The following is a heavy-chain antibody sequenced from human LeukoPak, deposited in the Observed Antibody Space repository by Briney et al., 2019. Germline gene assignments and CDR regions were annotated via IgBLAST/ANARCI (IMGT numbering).Heavy chain of an antibody. CDR3: ARAKGGSYRFSDY. CDR2: ISSSSSYI. J-gene: IGHJ4*02. V-gene: IGHV3-21*01. CDR1: GFPFSETA. Sequence: GGSLRLSCAGSGFPFSETAMSWVRQVPGKGLEWVSSISSSSSYIYYADSVKGRFTISRDNAKNSLYLQMNSLRAEGTAVYYCARAKGGSYRFSDYWGQGTLVTVSS. D-gene: IGHD1-26*01.